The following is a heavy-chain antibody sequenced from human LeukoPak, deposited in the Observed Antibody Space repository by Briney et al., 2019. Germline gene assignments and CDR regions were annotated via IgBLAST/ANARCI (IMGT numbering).Heavy chain of an antibody. J-gene: IGHJ4*02. CDR1: GFTFSSYW. CDR3: AKAHCSPTSCSRIDY. V-gene: IGHV3-74*01. Sequence: GGSLRLSCAASGFTFSSYWMHWVRQAPGKGLVWVSRINSDGSSTSYADSVKGRFTISRDNSKNTVYLQMSGLRAEDTALYYCAKAHCSPTSCSRIDYWGQGTLVTVSS. CDR2: INSDGSST. D-gene: IGHD2-2*01.